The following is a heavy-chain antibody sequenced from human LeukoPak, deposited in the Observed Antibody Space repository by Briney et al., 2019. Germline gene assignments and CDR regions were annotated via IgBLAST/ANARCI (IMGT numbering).Heavy chain of an antibody. CDR3: ARSGRVPAARRKGYYFDY. CDR1: GGSISSSSYY. CDR2: IYYSGST. V-gene: IGHV4-39*07. D-gene: IGHD2-2*01. Sequence: SETLSLTCTVSGGSISSSSYYWGWIRQPPGKGLEWIGSIYYSGSTNYNPSLKSRVTISVDTSKNQFSLKLSSVTAADTAVYYCARSGRVPAARRKGYYFDYWGQGTLVTVSS. J-gene: IGHJ4*02.